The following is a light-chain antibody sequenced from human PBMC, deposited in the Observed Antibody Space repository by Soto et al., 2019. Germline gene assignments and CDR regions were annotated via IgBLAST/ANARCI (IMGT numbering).Light chain of an antibody. J-gene: IGKJ4*01. CDR2: AAS. V-gene: IGKV1-16*02. CDR3: LQYHSYPVT. Sequence: DIQMTQSPSSLSASVGDTVTITCRASQDISNFLAWFQQKPGKAPKPLISAASSLHSGDPSKFISSRSVTEFTLTISILQPEEFATDYCLQYHSYPVTFGGGTQVEIK. CDR1: QDISNF.